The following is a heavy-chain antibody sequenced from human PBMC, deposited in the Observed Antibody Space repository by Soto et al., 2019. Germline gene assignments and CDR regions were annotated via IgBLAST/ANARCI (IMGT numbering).Heavy chain of an antibody. D-gene: IGHD2-8*01. CDR1: GFTLSNAW. J-gene: IGHJ4*02. Sequence: GGSLRLSCAASGFTLSNAWVSWVRQAPGKGLEWVGRIKNKMEGGTKDSAETVKGILTISRNDSKNMLYLQMNSLITDDTAGYYCAPNWNLDYWGQGTLVTVSS. CDR2: IKNKMEGGTK. CDR3: APNWNLDY. V-gene: IGHV3-15*01.